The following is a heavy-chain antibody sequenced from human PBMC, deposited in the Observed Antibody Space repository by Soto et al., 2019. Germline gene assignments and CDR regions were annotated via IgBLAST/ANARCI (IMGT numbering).Heavy chain of an antibody. Sequence: GGSLRLSCAASGFTVSSNYVSWVRQAPGKGLEWVSVIYSGGSTYYADSVKGRFTISRDNSKNTLYLQMNSLRAEDTAVYYCASAYYDFWSGYYTDYWGQGTLVTVSS. CDR2: IYSGGST. J-gene: IGHJ4*02. CDR1: GFTVSSNY. CDR3: ASAYYDFWSGYYTDY. D-gene: IGHD3-3*01. V-gene: IGHV3-66*01.